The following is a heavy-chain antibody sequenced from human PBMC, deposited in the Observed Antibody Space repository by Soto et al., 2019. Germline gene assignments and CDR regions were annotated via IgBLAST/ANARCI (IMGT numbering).Heavy chain of an antibody. Sequence: SETLSLTCTVSGGSISSYYWSWIRQPPGKGLEWIGYIYYSGTTNYNPSLKSRVTISVDTSKNQLSLKLSSVTAADTAVYYCARAVGPFDYWGQETLVTVSS. D-gene: IGHD3-16*01. V-gene: IGHV4-59*08. CDR3: ARAVGPFDY. CDR2: IYYSGTT. CDR1: GGSISSYY. J-gene: IGHJ4*02.